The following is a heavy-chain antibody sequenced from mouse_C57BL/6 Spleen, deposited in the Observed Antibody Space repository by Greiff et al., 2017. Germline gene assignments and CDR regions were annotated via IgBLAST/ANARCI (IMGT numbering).Heavy chain of an antibody. D-gene: IGHD1-1*01. Sequence: QVQLQQPGAELVRPGSSVKLSCKASGYTFTSYWMHWVKQRPIQGLEWIGNIDPSDSETHYNQKFKDKATLTVDKSSSTAYMQLSSLTSEDSAVYYCARGHYYGSSYPSPTLAYWGQGTLVTVSA. J-gene: IGHJ3*01. V-gene: IGHV1-52*01. CDR3: ARGHYYGSSYPSPTLAY. CDR1: GYTFTSYW. CDR2: IDPSDSET.